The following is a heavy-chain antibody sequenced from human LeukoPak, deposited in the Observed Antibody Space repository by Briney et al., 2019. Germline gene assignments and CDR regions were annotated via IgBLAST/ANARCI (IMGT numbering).Heavy chain of an antibody. J-gene: IGHJ1*01. CDR2: INHSGST. D-gene: IGHD4-11*01. CDR3: ARPRQYAGALPYPKYFQH. Sequence: PSETLSLTCTVSGGSISSSSYYWGWIRQPPGKGLEWIGEINHSGSTNYNPSLKSRVTISVDTSKNQFSLKLSSVTAADTAVYYCARPRQYAGALPYPKYFQHWGQGTLVTVSS. CDR1: GGSISSSSYY. V-gene: IGHV4-39*07.